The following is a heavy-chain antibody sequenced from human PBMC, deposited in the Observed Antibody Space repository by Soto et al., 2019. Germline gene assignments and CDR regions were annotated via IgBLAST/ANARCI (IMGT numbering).Heavy chain of an antibody. D-gene: IGHD2-15*01. V-gene: IGHV1-18*04. Sequence: QVQLVQSGAEVKKPGASVKVSCKASGYTFTSYGISWVRQAPGQGLELMGWISAYNGNTNYAQKLQGRVTMTTDTSTSTAYMELRSLRSDDTAVYYCARVVGYCSGGSCWGNWFDPWGQGTLVTVSS. CDR3: ARVVGYCSGGSCWGNWFDP. CDR2: ISAYNGNT. CDR1: GYTFTSYG. J-gene: IGHJ5*02.